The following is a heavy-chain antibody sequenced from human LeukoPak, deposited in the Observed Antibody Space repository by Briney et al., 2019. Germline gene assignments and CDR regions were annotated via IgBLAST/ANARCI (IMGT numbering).Heavy chain of an antibody. CDR2: ISSSGSTI. V-gene: IGHV3-11*01. Sequence: PGGSLRLSCAASGFTFSDYYMSWIPQAPGKGPEWVSYISSSGSTIYYADSVKGRFTISRDNAKNSLYLQMNSLRAEDTAVYYCARRMAPYCGGDCYPSSYYGMDVWGQGTTVTVSS. J-gene: IGHJ6*02. CDR3: ARRMAPYCGGDCYPSSYYGMDV. D-gene: IGHD2-21*02. CDR1: GFTFSDYY.